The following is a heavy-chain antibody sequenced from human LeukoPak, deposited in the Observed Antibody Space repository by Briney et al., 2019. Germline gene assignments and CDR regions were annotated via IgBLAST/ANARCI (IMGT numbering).Heavy chain of an antibody. D-gene: IGHD2-2*01. CDR3: ARLRLPAALADRGFDY. J-gene: IGHJ4*02. V-gene: IGHV3-23*01. CDR1: GFTFSSYG. CDR2: ISGTGGTT. Sequence: GGSLRLSCAASGFTFSSYGMSWVRQAPGKGLEWVSAISGTGGTTYYADSVKGRFTISRDNSKNTLYLQMNSLRAEDTAVYYCARLRLPAALADRGFDYWGQGTLVTVSS.